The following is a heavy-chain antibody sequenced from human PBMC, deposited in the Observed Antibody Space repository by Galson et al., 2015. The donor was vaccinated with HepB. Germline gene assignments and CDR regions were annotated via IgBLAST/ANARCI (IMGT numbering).Heavy chain of an antibody. CDR1: GYTFTSYA. Sequence: SVKVSCKASGYTFTSYAMHWVRQAPGQRLEWMGRINAGNGNTKYSQKFQGRVTITRDTSASTAYMELSSLRSEDTAVYYCARGKYSSGWGYFDYWGQGTLVTVSS. CDR2: INAGNGNT. J-gene: IGHJ4*01. V-gene: IGHV1-3*01. D-gene: IGHD6-19*01. CDR3: ARGKYSSGWGYFDY.